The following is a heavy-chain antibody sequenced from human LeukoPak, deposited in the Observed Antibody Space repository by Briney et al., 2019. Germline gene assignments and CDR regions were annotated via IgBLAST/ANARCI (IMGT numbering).Heavy chain of an antibody. Sequence: GASVKVSCKASGGTFSSYAISWVRQAPGQGLEWMGGIIPIFGTANYAQKFQGRVTITADESTSTAYMELSSLRSEDTAVYYCAREDRVGATIDYWGQGTLATVSS. CDR2: IIPIFGTA. J-gene: IGHJ4*02. CDR1: GGTFSSYA. CDR3: AREDRVGATIDY. D-gene: IGHD1-26*01. V-gene: IGHV1-69*13.